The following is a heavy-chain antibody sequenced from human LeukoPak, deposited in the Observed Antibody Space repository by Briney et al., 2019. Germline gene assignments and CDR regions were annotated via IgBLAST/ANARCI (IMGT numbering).Heavy chain of an antibody. V-gene: IGHV3-7*01. CDR2: IKQDGSEK. CDR1: GFTFSTYW. J-gene: IGHJ4*02. CDR3: ARGDSWNRPFDQ. D-gene: IGHD1/OR15-1a*01. Sequence: GGSLRLSCAASGFTFSTYWMSWVRQAPGKGLEWVANIKQDGSEKSYVDSVKGRFTISRDNAKNSLYLQINSLRAEDTAVYYCARGDSWNRPFDQWGQGTLVTVSS.